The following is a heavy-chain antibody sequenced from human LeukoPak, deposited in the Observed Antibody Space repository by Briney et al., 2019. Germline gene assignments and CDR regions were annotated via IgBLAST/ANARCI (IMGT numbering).Heavy chain of an antibody. CDR1: GLTFRSHS. CDR3: AREGDYGDYVFDY. CDR2: ISSRRSYI. D-gene: IGHD4-17*01. J-gene: IGHJ4*02. V-gene: IGHV3-21*01. Sequence: GGSLRLSCALSGLTFRSHSMSSVRQAARNGRGWGSSISSRRSYIYYADAVKGRFTISRDNAKNSLYLQMTSLPAEDTALYCCAREGDYGDYVFDYWGQGTLVTVSS.